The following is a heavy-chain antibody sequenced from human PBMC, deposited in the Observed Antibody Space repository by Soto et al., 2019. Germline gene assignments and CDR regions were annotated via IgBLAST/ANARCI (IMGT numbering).Heavy chain of an antibody. Sequence: QVHLVQSGDEVKKPGSSVKVSCKASGGSFSNYIFAWVRQAPGQGLEWMGGTIPMFATAQYAQKLQGRVTIPADESTSTVYMDLTSLTSDDTAVNYCARGFFGQQWLVGFDTWGQGTLVTVSS. CDR2: TIPMFATA. CDR3: ARGFFGQQWLVGFDT. J-gene: IGHJ4*02. D-gene: IGHD6-19*01. CDR1: GGSFSNYI. V-gene: IGHV1-69*01.